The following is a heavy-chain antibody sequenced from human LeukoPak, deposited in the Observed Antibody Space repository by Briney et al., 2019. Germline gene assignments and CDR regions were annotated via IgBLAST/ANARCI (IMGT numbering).Heavy chain of an antibody. J-gene: IGHJ6*03. D-gene: IGHD2/OR15-2a*01. CDR1: GFTFGNYW. CDR3: VRDGRTTMDV. V-gene: IGHV3-7*01. CDR2: IKPDGSEK. Sequence: GGSLRLSCAASGFTFGNYWMSWVRQAPGKGLEWVANIKPDGSEKSYVDSVRGRFTISRDNARNSQYLQMTSLRADDSAVYYCVRDGRTTMDVWGKGTTVIVSS.